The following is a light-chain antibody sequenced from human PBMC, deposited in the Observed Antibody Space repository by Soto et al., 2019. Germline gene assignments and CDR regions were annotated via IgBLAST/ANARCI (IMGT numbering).Light chain of an antibody. J-gene: IGKJ5*01. CDR1: QSVSSY. V-gene: IGKV3-11*01. Sequence: EIVLTQSPATLSLSPGERATLSCRASQSVSSYLAWYQQTPGQAPRLLIYAASNSATRIPARFSGSGSGTDFSLTIGSLEPEDFAVYYCQQRSNGPLTFGQGTRLEIK. CDR3: QQRSNGPLT. CDR2: AAS.